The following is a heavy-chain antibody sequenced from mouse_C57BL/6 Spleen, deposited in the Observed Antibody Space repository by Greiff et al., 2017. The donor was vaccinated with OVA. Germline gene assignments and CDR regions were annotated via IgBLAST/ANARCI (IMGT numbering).Heavy chain of an antibody. D-gene: IGHD1-1*01. CDR2: IDPETGGT. J-gene: IGHJ3*01. V-gene: IGHV1-15*01. CDR1: GYTFTDYE. CDR3: TRGGGLLRFAY. Sequence: VQLQQSGAELVRPGASVTLSCKASGYTFTDYEMHWVKQTPVHGLEWIGAIDPETGGTAYNQKFKGKAILTADKSSSTAYMELRSLTSEDSAVYYCTRGGGLLRFAYWGQGTLVTVSA.